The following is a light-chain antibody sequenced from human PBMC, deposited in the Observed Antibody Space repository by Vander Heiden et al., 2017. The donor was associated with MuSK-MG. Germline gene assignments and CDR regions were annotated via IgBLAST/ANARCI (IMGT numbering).Light chain of an antibody. V-gene: IGKV3-20*01. CDR3: QQYDTSPST. CDR1: QYVSSNY. J-gene: IGKJ5*01. CDR2: AAF. Sequence: IVWTRSPGTLSLSLGEGAILACRASQYVSSNYVAWYQQKAGQAPRLLIYAAFKRTTGVPDRFSGSVSGTGFTLTISRLEPEDFAAYYCQQYDTSPSTFGQGTRLEIK.